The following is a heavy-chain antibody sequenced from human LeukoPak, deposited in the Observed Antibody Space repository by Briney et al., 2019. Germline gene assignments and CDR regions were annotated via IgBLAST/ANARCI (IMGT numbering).Heavy chain of an antibody. D-gene: IGHD6-19*01. V-gene: IGHV1-69*05. CDR1: GGTFSSYA. Sequence: SVKVSCKASGGTFSSYAISWVRQAPGQGLEWMGGIIPIFGTANYAQKFQGRVTITTDESTSTAYMELSSLRSEDTAVYYCTRVSGLAVAGTPPLSFDYWGQGTLVTVSS. CDR2: IIPIFGTA. CDR3: TRVSGLAVAGTPPLSFDY. J-gene: IGHJ4*02.